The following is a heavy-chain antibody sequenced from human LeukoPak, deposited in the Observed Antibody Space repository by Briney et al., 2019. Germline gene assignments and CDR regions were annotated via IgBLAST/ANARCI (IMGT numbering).Heavy chain of an antibody. CDR2: IRGSGEST. D-gene: IGHD3-10*01. V-gene: IGHV3-23*01. CDR3: AKDRISYTTSPGELSH. CDR1: GFIFNTYA. Sequence: PGGSLRPSCAASGFIFNTYAMSWVRQAPGKGLEWVSTIRGSGESTHYADSVQGRSTISRDNSLYTVYLQMDSLRGDDTAVYYCAKDRISYTTSPGELSHWGQGTLVIVSS. J-gene: IGHJ4*02.